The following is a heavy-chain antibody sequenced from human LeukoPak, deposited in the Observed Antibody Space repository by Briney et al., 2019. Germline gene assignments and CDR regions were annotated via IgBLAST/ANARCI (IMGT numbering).Heavy chain of an antibody. CDR3: ARHVGCSSTSCYTFRLEYFQH. V-gene: IGHV4-39*01. J-gene: IGHJ1*01. CDR1: GGSISSSSYY. Sequence: SETLSLTCTVSGGSISSSSYYWGWIRQPPGKGLEWIGSIYYSGSTYYNPSLKSRVTISVDTSKNQFSLKLSSVTAADTAVYYCARHVGCSSTSCYTFRLEYFQHWGQGTLVTVSS. CDR2: IYYSGST. D-gene: IGHD2-2*02.